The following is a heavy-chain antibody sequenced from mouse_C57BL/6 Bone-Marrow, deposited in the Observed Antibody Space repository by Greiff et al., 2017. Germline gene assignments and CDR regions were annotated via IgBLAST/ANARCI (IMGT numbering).Heavy chain of an antibody. V-gene: IGHV1-47*01. CDR1: GYPFTTYP. CDR2: FHPYNDDT. D-gene: IGHD5-1*01. J-gene: IGHJ2*01. CDR3: ARSSTFFYYFDY. Sequence: VKLMESGAELVKPGASVKMSCKASGYPFTTYPIEWMKQNHGKSLEWIGNFHPYNDDTKYNEKFKGKATLTVEKSSNTVYLELSRLTSVDSAVYYCARSSTFFYYFDYWGQGTTLTVSS.